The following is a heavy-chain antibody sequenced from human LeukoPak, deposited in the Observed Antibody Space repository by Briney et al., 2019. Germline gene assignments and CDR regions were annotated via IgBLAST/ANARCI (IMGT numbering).Heavy chain of an antibody. D-gene: IGHD3-9*01. CDR2: IKQDGSEK. J-gene: IGHJ4*02. V-gene: IGHV3-7*01. CDR1: GFTFSSYW. Sequence: GGSLRLSCAASGFTFSSYWMSWVRQAPGKGLEWVANIKQDGSEKYYVDPVKGRFTISRDNAKNSLYLQMSSLRAEDTAVYYCARPSRYYDILTGSGGAYYFDYWGQGTLVTVSS. CDR3: ARPSRYYDILTGSGGAYYFDY.